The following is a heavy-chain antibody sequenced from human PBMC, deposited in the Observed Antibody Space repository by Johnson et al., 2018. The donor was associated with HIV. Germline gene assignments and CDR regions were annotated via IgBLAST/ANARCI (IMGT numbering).Heavy chain of an antibody. CDR2: ISHDGSNK. V-gene: IGHV3-30-3*01. D-gene: IGHD1-26*01. Sequence: QVQLVESGGGVVQPGRSLRLSCAASGFTFSSYAMHWVRQAPGKGLDWVAVISHDGSNKYYADSVKGRFTISRDNSKNTLYLQMNSLRAEDTAVYYCARDPSPIVGATYAFDICGQGTMVTVSS. J-gene: IGHJ3*02. CDR1: GFTFSSYA. CDR3: ARDPSPIVGATYAFDI.